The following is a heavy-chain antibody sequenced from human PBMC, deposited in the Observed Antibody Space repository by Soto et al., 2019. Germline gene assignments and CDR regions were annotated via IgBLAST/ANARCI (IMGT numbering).Heavy chain of an antibody. J-gene: IGHJ3*01. CDR3: AKGEQKFFVLNVFDF. CDR2: LSPSGGTT. CDR1: GLTFTSYA. V-gene: IGHV3-23*01. D-gene: IGHD3-3*01. Sequence: PGAALRLSCATPGLTFTSYAMSSVRQAPGKGLEWVSTLSPSGGTTYYADSVKGRFTISRDNSENTLYLQMNSLRGEDTAVYYCAKGEQKFFVLNVFDFWGQGAMVTASS.